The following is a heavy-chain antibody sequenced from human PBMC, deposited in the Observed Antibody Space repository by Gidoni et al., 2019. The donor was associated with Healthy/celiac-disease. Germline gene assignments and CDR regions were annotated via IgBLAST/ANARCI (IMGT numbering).Heavy chain of an antibody. Sequence: VQLVESGGGVVQPGRSLRLSCAACGFTFSSYAMHWVRQAPGKGLEWVAVISYDGSNKYYADSVKGRFTISRDNSKNTLYLQMNSLRAEDTAVYYCAREYSGSYYSDYWGQGTLVTVAS. V-gene: IGHV3-30-3*01. CDR1: GFTFSSYA. CDR3: AREYSGSYYSDY. J-gene: IGHJ4*02. D-gene: IGHD1-26*01. CDR2: ISYDGSNK.